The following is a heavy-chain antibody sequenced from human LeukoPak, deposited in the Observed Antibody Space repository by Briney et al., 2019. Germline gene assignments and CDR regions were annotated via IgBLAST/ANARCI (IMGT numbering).Heavy chain of an antibody. J-gene: IGHJ6*03. CDR1: GFTFSSYW. D-gene: IGHD6-13*01. CDR3: ARDAKISSSSWYVYYYYYMDV. V-gene: IGHV3-74*01. CDR2: INSDGSST. Sequence: GSLRLSCAASGFTFSSYWMHWVRQAPGKGLVWVSRINSDGSSTSYADSVKGRFTISRDNAKNTLYLQMNSLRAEDTAVYYCARDAKISSSSWYVYYYYYMDVWGKGTTVTISS.